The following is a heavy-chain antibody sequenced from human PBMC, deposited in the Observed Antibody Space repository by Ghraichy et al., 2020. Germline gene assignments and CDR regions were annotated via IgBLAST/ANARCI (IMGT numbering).Heavy chain of an antibody. CDR2: LSGDGWTT. V-gene: IGHV3-23*01. CDR1: GIIFNTYT. CDR3: ARGAWGPTIFRVARHLDY. D-gene: IGHD3-3*01. J-gene: IGHJ4*02. Sequence: GESLNISCSFAASGIIFNTYTMSWVRQAPGKGLEWVSALSGDGWTTYYADFAKGRFAVSRDNSKNTLYLQLNNLRVDDTAVYFCARGAWGPTIFRVARHLDYWGQGTLVTVSS.